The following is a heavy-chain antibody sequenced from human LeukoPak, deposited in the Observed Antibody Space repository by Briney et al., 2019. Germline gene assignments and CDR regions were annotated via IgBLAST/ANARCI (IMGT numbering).Heavy chain of an antibody. CDR1: GYTFTSYG. CDR2: ISAYNDNT. V-gene: IGHV1-18*01. D-gene: IGHD6-19*01. Sequence: ASVKVSCKASGYTFTSYGISWVRQAPGQALEWTEWISAYNDNTNYAQKLQGRVTMTTNTSTSTAHMELRSLRSDDTAVYYCARESGSGWFYYYYYGMDVWGQGTTVTVSS. J-gene: IGHJ6*02. CDR3: ARESGSGWFYYYYYGMDV.